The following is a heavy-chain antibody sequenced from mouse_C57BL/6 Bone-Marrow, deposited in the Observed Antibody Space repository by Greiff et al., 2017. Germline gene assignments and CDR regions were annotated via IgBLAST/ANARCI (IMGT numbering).Heavy chain of an antibody. V-gene: IGHV1-80*01. J-gene: IGHJ4*01. D-gene: IGHD2-2*01. Sequence: VQLQQSGAELVKPGASVKISCKASGYAFSSYWMNWVKQRPGKGLEWIGQIYPGDGDTNYNGKFKGKATLTADKSSSTAYMPLSSLTSEDSAVYFCARSVLWLRRLDYWGQGTSVTGSS. CDR1: GYAFSSYW. CDR3: ARSVLWLRRLDY. CDR2: IYPGDGDT.